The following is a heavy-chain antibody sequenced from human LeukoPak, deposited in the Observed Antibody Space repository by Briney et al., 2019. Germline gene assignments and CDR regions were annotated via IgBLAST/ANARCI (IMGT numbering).Heavy chain of an antibody. CDR2: ISGSGGST. V-gene: IGHV3-23*01. Sequence: QSGGSLRLSCAASGFTFSSYAMSWVRQAPGKGLEWVSAISGSGGSTYYADSVKGRSTISRDNSKNTLYLQMSSLKTEDTAVYYYAKHIYGVVSIQQWGQGTLVTVSS. CDR3: AKHIYGVVSIQQ. J-gene: IGHJ1*01. D-gene: IGHD3-3*01. CDR1: GFTFSSYA.